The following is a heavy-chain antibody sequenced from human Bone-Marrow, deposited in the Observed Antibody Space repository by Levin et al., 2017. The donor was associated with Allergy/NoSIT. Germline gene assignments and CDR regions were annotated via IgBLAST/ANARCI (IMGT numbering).Heavy chain of an antibody. CDR3: AREAAVAGTPYDY. CDR2: ISSSSSYI. V-gene: IGHV3-21*01. J-gene: IGHJ4*02. D-gene: IGHD6-19*01. Sequence: GESLKISCAASGFTFSSYSMNWVRQAPGKGLEWVSSISSSSSYIYYADSVKGRFTISRDNAKNSLYLQMNSLRAEDTAVYYCAREAAVAGTPYDYWGQGTLVTVSS. CDR1: GFTFSSYS.